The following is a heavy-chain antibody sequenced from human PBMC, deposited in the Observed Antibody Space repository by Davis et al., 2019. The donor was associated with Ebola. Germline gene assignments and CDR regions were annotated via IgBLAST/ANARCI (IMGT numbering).Heavy chain of an antibody. V-gene: IGHV1-2*06. CDR3: TTPGGQDSGYDVFDI. Sequence: AASVKVSCKASGYIFSGYYMFWVRQAPGQGLEWMGRINPNNGGTIYAQKFQGRVTMTRNTSISTAYMELSSLRSEDTALYYCTTPGGQDSGYDVFDIWGQGTMVTVSS. D-gene: IGHD5-12*01. J-gene: IGHJ3*02. CDR1: GYIFSGYY. CDR2: INPNNGGT.